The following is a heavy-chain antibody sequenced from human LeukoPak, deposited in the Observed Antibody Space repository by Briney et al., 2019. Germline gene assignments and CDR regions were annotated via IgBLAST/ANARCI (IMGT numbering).Heavy chain of an antibody. CDR1: GGSISSSSYY. Sequence: SETLSLTCTVSGGSISSSSYYWGWIRQPPGKGLEWIGSIYYSGSTYYNPSLKGRVTISVDTSKSQFSLKLSSVTAADTAVYYCARGSGWYNVYGYWGQGTLVTVSS. J-gene: IGHJ4*02. CDR3: ARGSGWYNVYGY. V-gene: IGHV4-39*01. D-gene: IGHD6-19*01. CDR2: IYYSGST.